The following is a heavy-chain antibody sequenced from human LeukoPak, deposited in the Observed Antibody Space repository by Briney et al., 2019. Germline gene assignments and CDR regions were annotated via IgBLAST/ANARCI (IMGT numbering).Heavy chain of an antibody. CDR3: VRQGTNSGYYLLDY. D-gene: IGHD3-3*01. CDR2: VAHKGPTVYSPTLNR. J-gene: IGHJ4*02. Sequence: SEPLSLTCAVYGGSLSDFYWSWIRQSPGKGLQWIGEVAHKGPTVYSPTLNRKYNPSLERRVTMSVDPSKNQFSLKLTSVTVADTATYYCVRQGTNSGYYLLDYWGPGHLVTVSS. CDR1: GGSLSDFY. V-gene: IGHV4-34*01.